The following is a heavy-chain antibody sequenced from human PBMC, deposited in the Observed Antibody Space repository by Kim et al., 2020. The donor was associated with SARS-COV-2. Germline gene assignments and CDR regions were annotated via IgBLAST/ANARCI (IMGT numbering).Heavy chain of an antibody. V-gene: IGHV5-51*01. CDR3: ARLSSSPQYFQH. J-gene: IGHJ1*01. Sequence: YSPSCQGQVTISANRSISTAYLQWSSLKASDSAMYYCARLSSSPQYFQHWGQGTLVTVSS. D-gene: IGHD6-13*01.